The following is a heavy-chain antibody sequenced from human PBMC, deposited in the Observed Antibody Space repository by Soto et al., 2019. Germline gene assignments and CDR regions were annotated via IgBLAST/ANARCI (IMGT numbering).Heavy chain of an antibody. CDR1: GFTFSSYG. CDR2: IWYDGSNK. D-gene: IGHD6-19*01. Sequence: PGGSLRLSCAASGFTFSSYGMHWVRQAPGKGLEWVAVIWYDGSNKYYADSVKGRFTISRDNSKNTLYLQMNSLRAEDTAVYYCARGRYDSGWYFDYWGQGALVTVSS. V-gene: IGHV3-33*01. J-gene: IGHJ4*02. CDR3: ARGRYDSGWYFDY.